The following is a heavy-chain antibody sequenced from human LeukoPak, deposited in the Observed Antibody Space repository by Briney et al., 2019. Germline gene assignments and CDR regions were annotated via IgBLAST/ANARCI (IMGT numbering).Heavy chain of an antibody. Sequence: PGGSLRLSCAASGFTFTYYSMSWVRQAPGKGLEWVSSINSRGDVTFYTDPVKGRFTISRDNSKNTLYLQMNSLRGEDTAVYYCAKDRPNYYESNGHYYRLNGDYWGKGTLVTVSS. CDR1: GFTFTYYS. CDR3: AKDRPNYYESNGHYYRLNGDY. CDR2: INSRGDVT. D-gene: IGHD3-22*01. J-gene: IGHJ4*02. V-gene: IGHV3-23*01.